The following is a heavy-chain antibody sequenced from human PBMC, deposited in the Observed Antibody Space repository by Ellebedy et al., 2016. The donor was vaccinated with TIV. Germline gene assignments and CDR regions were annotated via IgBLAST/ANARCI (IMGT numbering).Heavy chain of an antibody. V-gene: IGHV1-8*01. D-gene: IGHD3-22*01. CDR2: MNPNSGNT. Sequence: ASVKVSXXASGYTFTSYDINWVRQATGQGLEWMGWMNPNSGNTGYAQKFQGRVTMTRDTSIGTAYMELSRLRSDDTAVYYCARDSAATMIVVLHYWGQGILVTVSS. CDR3: ARDSAATMIVVLHY. J-gene: IGHJ4*02. CDR1: GYTFTSYD.